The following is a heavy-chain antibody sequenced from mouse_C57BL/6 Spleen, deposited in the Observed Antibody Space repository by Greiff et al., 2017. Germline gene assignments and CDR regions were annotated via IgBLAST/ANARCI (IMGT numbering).Heavy chain of an antibody. D-gene: IGHD1-1*01. V-gene: IGHV1-22*01. CDR3: ARVVATGEYYYAMDY. J-gene: IGHJ4*01. Sequence: EVQLQESGPELVKPGASVKMSCKASGYTFTDYNMHWVKQSHGKSLEWIGYINPNNGGTSYNQKFKGKATLTVNKSSSTAYMELRSLTSEDSAVYYCARVVATGEYYYAMDYWGQGTSVTVSS. CDR2: INPNNGGT. CDR1: GYTFTDYN.